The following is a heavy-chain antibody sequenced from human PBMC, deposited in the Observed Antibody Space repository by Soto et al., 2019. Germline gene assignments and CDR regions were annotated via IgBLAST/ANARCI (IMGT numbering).Heavy chain of an antibody. V-gene: IGHV4-59*11. J-gene: IGHJ5*02. CDR2: VSYTGNT. Sequence: SETLSLTCAVSSGSMSSHHWSWIRQPPGKGLEWIGSVSYTGNTKYNPSLKSRLTISVDTSKSQFSLRLRSVTAADTAVYYCARGLTAFDPWGQGTLVTVSS. CDR3: ARGLTAFDP. D-gene: IGHD1-20*01. CDR1: SGSMSSHH.